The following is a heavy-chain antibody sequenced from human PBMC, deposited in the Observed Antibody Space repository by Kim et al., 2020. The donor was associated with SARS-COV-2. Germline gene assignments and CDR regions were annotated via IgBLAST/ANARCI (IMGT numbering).Heavy chain of an antibody. CDR2: ISYDGSNK. Sequence: GGSLRLSCAASGFTFSSYAMHWVRQAPGKGLEWVAVISYDGSNKYYADSVKGRFTISRDNSKNTLYLQMNSLRAEDTAVYYCARSLGGSYYYGMDVWGQGTTVTVSS. D-gene: IGHD1-26*01. V-gene: IGHV3-30-3*01. CDR3: ARSLGGSYYYGMDV. J-gene: IGHJ6*02. CDR1: GFTFSSYA.